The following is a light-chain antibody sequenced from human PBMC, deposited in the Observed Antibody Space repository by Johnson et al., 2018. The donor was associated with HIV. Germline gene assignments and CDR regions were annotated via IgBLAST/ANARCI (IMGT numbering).Light chain of an antibody. V-gene: IGLV1-51*02. CDR3: GPWDSSLSAVV. CDR2: ENN. Sequence: QSMLTQPPSVSAAPGQKVTISCSGSSSNIGNNYVSWYQQLPGTAPNPLIYENNKRPSGIPDRFSGSKSGTSATLGITGLQTGDEADYYCGPWDSSLSAVVFGTGTKVTVL. CDR1: SSNIGNNY. J-gene: IGLJ1*01.